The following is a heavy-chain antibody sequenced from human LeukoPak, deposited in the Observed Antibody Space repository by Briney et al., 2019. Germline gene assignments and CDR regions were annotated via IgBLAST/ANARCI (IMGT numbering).Heavy chain of an antibody. CDR3: ATLESILVPYFDY. V-gene: IGHV1-69*06. CDR1: GGTFSSYA. J-gene: IGHJ4*02. CDR2: IIPIFGTA. D-gene: IGHD2-8*02. Sequence: AASVKVSCKASGGTFSSYAISWVRQAPGQGLEWMGGIIPIFGTANYAQKFQGRVTMTEDTSTDTAYMELSSLRSEDTAVYFCATLESILVPYFDYWGQGTLVTVSS.